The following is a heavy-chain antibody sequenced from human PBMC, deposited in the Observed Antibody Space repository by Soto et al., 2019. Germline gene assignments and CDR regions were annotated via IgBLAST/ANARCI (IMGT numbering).Heavy chain of an antibody. CDR1: GGSINSGGYS. CDR3: AVSGRGGLDV. D-gene: IGHD3-10*01. V-gene: IGHV4-30-2*01. CDR2: IYRSGSA. J-gene: IGHJ6*02. Sequence: QLQLQESGSGLVKPSQKLSLTCTVSGGSINSGGYSWSWIRQPPGKGLAWIGYIYRSGSAYYSPSLQNRVTISVDTSKNHFSLNLASVTAADTAVYYCAVSGRGGLDVWGQGTTVTVSS.